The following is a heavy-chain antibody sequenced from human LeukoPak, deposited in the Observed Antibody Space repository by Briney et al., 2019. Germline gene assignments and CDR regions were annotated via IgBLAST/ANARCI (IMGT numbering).Heavy chain of an antibody. J-gene: IGHJ4*02. Sequence: GESLKISCKGSGYSFTSYWIGWVRQMPRKGLEWMGIIYSGDSDTRYSPSFQSQVTISTDQSTSTPYLQWTTLTASDTATYYCARLPISDSEFDYWGQGTLVTVSS. CDR1: GYSFTSYW. D-gene: IGHD2-21*02. V-gene: IGHV5-51*01. CDR3: ARLPISDSEFDY. CDR2: IYSGDSDT.